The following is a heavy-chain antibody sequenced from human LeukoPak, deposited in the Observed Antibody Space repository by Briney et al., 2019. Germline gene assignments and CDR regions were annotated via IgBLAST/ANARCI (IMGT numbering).Heavy chain of an antibody. CDR3: ARNPLAYCGGDCYSPRDAFDI. CDR2: INAGNGNT. D-gene: IGHD2-21*02. V-gene: IGHV1-3*01. J-gene: IGHJ3*02. Sequence: ASVKVSCKASGYTFTNYAMQWVRQAPGQRLEWMGWINAGNGNTRYSQRFQGRVTITADESTSTAYMELSSLRSEDTAVYYCARNPLAYCGGDCYSPRDAFDIWGQGTMVTVSS. CDR1: GYTFTNYA.